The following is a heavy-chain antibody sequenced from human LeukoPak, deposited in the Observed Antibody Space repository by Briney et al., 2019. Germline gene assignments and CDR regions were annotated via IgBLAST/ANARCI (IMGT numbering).Heavy chain of an antibody. D-gene: IGHD4-23*01. J-gene: IGHJ4*02. CDR3: TTDPVKTINSEDY. CDR1: GFIFTDAW. V-gene: IGHV3-15*01. Sequence: GGSLRLFCAASGFIFTDAWMRWVRQAPGKVLEWIGYIRRITDGGTADYAAPVKDRFTILRDDSKNTVYLQMNSLKTEDTAVYYCTTDPVKTINSEDYWGQGTLVTVSS. CDR2: IRRITDGGTA.